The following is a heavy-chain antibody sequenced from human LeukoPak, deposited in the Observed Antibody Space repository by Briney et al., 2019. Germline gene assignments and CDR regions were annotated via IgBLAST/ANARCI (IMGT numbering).Heavy chain of an antibody. Sequence: GGSLRLSCAASGFTSTNYAMNWARQAPGKGLEWVSAISGSGGSTYYADSVKGRFTISRDNSKNTLYLQMNSLRAEDTAVYYCAKDARTFSYWGQGTLVTVSS. V-gene: IGHV3-23*01. J-gene: IGHJ4*02. CDR3: AKDARTFSY. CDR1: GFTSTNYA. D-gene: IGHD6-6*01. CDR2: ISGSGGST.